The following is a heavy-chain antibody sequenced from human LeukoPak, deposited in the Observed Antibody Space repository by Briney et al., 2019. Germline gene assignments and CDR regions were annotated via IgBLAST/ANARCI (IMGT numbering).Heavy chain of an antibody. V-gene: IGHV3-7*01. Sequence: GGSLRLSCAASGFTFSSNWMSWVRQAPGKGLEWVANIKQDGSEKYYVDSVKGRFTISRDNAKNSLYLQMNSLRAEDTAVYYCARAGGTYYGIAFDIWGQGTMVTVSS. CDR1: GFTFSSNW. D-gene: IGHD1-26*01. CDR3: ARAGGTYYGIAFDI. CDR2: IKQDGSEK. J-gene: IGHJ3*02.